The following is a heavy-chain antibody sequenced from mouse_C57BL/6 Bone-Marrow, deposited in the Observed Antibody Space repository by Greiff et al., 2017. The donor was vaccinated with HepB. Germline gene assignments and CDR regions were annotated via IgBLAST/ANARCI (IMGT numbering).Heavy chain of an antibody. V-gene: IGHV5-12*01. J-gene: IGHJ2*01. CDR2: ISNGGGST. CDR1: GFTFSDYY. D-gene: IGHD3-3*01. CDR3: ARQGTEYYFDY. Sequence: DVKLVESGGGLVQPGGSLKLSCAASGFTFSDYYMYWVRQTPEKRLEWVAYISNGGGSTYYPDTVKGRFTISRDNAKNTLYLQMSRLKSEDTAMYYCARQGTEYYFDYWGQGTTLTVSS.